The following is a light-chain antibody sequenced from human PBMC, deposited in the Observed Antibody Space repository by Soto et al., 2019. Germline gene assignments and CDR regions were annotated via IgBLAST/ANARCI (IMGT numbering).Light chain of an antibody. J-gene: IGKJ1*01. CDR1: QSLLHSNGYNY. Sequence: DIVMTQSPLSLPVTPGEPASISCRSSQSLLHSNGYNYLDWYLQKPGQSPQLLIYLGSNRASGVPDRFSGSGSCTDFTLKISRVEAEDVGVYYCMQALQTRTFGQGTKVESK. V-gene: IGKV2-28*01. CDR2: LGS. CDR3: MQALQTRT.